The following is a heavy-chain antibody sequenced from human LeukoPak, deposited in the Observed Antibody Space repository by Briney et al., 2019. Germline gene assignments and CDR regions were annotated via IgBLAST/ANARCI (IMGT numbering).Heavy chain of an antibody. D-gene: IGHD2-8*01. CDR2: ISAYNGNT. J-gene: IGHJ5*02. V-gene: IGHV1-18*01. CDR3: ARDSIVLMVYAMPNWFDP. Sequence: ASVKVSCKASGYTFTSYGISWVRQAPGQGLEWMGWISAYNGNTNYAQKLQGRVTMTTDTSTSTAFMELRSLRSDDTAVYYCARDSIVLMVYAMPNWFDPWGQGTLVTVSS. CDR1: GYTFTSYG.